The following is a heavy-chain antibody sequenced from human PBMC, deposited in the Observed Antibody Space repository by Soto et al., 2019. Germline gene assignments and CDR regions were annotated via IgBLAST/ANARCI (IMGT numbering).Heavy chain of an antibody. J-gene: IGHJ4*02. V-gene: IGHV1-2*02. CDR3: ARPKYGETYFDS. CDR2: INPYSVGT. CDR1: GYTFTDHY. Sequence: RASVKVSCKASGYTFTDHYIHWLQQAPGQSLEWMGWINPYSVGTHFARMFQDRFTMARDTSVSTAYMELSSLKSDDTAVYYCARPKYGETYFDSWGQGTVVTVSS. D-gene: IGHD2-21*01.